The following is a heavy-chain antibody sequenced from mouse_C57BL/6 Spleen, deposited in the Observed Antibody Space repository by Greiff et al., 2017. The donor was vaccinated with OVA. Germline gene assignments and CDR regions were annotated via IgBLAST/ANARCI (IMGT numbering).Heavy chain of an antibody. CDR3: ARRYGSSLDY. CDR2: IYPGDGDT. V-gene: IGHV1-82*01. J-gene: IGHJ2*01. CDR1: GYAFSSSW. D-gene: IGHD1-1*01. Sequence: VMLVESGPELVKPGASVKISCKASGYAFSSSWMNWVKQRPGKGLEWIGRIYPGDGDTNYNGKFQGKATLTADKSSSTAYMQLSSLTSEDSAVYFCARRYGSSLDYWGQGTTLTVSS.